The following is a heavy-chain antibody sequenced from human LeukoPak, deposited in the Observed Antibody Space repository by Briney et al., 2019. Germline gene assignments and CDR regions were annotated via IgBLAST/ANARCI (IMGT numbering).Heavy chain of an antibody. V-gene: IGHV1-3*01. CDR1: GYTFSDYP. J-gene: IGHJ4*02. Sequence: ASVKVSCKASGYTFSDYPMHWVRQAPGQRLEWMGWINAGNGDTKYSQKFQGRVTITRDTSASTAYMDLSSLRSEGTAVFYCARRIGSHYDYWGQGTLVTVSS. CDR2: INAGNGDT. D-gene: IGHD1-26*01. CDR3: ARRIGSHYDY.